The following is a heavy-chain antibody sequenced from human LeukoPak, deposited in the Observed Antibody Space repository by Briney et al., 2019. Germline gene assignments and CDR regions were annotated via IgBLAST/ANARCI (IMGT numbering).Heavy chain of an antibody. CDR1: DFIFTKYW. Sequence: GSLRLSCLGSDFIFTKYWMTWVRQAPGKGLEWVANIREDGNKDNYIDSVRGRFTISRDNAKNSPYLQMNSLGAEDTAVYYCARDEVGGPLKYWGQGILVTVSS. V-gene: IGHV3-7*01. J-gene: IGHJ4*02. CDR2: IREDGNKD. D-gene: IGHD1-26*01. CDR3: ARDEVGGPLKY.